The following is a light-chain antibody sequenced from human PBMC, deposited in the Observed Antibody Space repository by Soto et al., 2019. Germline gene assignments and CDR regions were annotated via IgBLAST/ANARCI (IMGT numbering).Light chain of an antibody. J-gene: IGLJ7*01. CDR2: IERSGSY. CDR1: SEHSTYT. V-gene: IGLV4-60*03. CDR3: ETLDSNTHTV. Sequence: QSVLTQSSSASASLGSSVKLTCTLSSEHSTYTIAWHQQQPGKAPRYLMKIERSGSYNKGSGVPDRFSGSSSGADRYLTISNLQSEDEADYYCETLDSNTHTVFGGGTQLTVL.